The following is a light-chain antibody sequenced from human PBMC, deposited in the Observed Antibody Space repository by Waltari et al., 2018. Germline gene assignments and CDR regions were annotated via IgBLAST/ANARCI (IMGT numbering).Light chain of an antibody. CDR3: SSYEGRDNLR. J-gene: IGLJ2*01. V-gene: IGLV2-8*01. Sequence: QSALTQLPSASGSPGQSVTISCAGTSSDLPAYNYVSRYQHHPNKAPKLLIYEVNKRPSVVPDRFSGSKSGTTASLTVSGLQTEDEAVYYCSSYEGRDNLRFGGGTKLTVL. CDR1: SSDLPAYNY. CDR2: EVN.